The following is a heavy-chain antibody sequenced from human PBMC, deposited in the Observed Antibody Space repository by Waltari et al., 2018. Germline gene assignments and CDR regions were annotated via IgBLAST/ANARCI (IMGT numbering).Heavy chain of an antibody. CDR3: AKDRGSGRIYFDS. CDR1: GFTFSHFA. J-gene: IGHJ4*02. V-gene: IGHV3-23*01. Sequence: VQLLESGGDLIQPGGSLRLSCAASGFTFSHFAMTWVRQAPGRGLGWVSSISGSGGTSYYTDSVTGRFTISRDNSENTLYLHMNSLRAEDSAIYYCAKDRGSGRIYFDSWGRGTLVAVSS. CDR2: ISGSGGTS. D-gene: IGHD3-10*01.